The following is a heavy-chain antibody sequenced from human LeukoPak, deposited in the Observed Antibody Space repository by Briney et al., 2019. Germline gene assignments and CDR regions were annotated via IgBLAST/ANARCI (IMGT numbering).Heavy chain of an antibody. CDR1: GYTFTDYY. D-gene: IGHD6-19*01. CDR2: INPKSGGT. V-gene: IGHV1-2*02. Sequence: APVKISPTTSGYTFTDYYVHRVRQTPGQGPEWMGWINPKSGGTNYTQKFQGMHTMTRDTSISTAYMDLRRLTSDDTAVYYCAISIISSKWLVLFLGYWGQG. CDR3: AISIISSKWLVLFLGY. J-gene: IGHJ4*02.